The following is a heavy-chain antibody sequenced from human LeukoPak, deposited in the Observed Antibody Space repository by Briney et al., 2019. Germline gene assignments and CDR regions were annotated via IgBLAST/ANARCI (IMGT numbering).Heavy chain of an antibody. D-gene: IGHD3-22*01. CDR3: AKDKREYYYDSSGYCFDY. J-gene: IGHJ4*02. CDR2: ISGSGGST. Sequence: GGSLRLSCAASGFTFSSYAMSWVRQAPGKGLEWVSAISGSGGSTYYADSVKGRFTISRDSSKNTLYLQMNSLRAEDTAVYYCAKDKREYYYDSSGYCFDYWGQGTLVTVSS. CDR1: GFTFSSYA. V-gene: IGHV3-23*01.